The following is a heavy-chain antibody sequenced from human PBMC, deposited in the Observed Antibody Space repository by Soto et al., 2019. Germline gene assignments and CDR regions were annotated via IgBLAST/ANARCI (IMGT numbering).Heavy chain of an antibody. D-gene: IGHD5-12*01. CDR3: AKDDLEEMATISGY. Sequence: GGSLRLSCAASGFTFSSYAMSWVRQAPGKGLEWVSAISGSGGSTYYADSVKGRFTISRDNSKNTLYLQMNSLRAEDTAVYYCAKDDLEEMATISGYWGQGTLVTVSS. CDR2: ISGSGGST. CDR1: GFTFSSYA. V-gene: IGHV3-23*01. J-gene: IGHJ4*02.